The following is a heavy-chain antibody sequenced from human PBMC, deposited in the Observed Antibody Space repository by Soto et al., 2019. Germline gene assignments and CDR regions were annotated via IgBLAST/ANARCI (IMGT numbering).Heavy chain of an antibody. CDR3: AGGYDFFDY. CDR2: VFHSGST. V-gene: IGHV4-59*08. J-gene: IGHJ4*02. CDR1: GDSISGFY. D-gene: IGHD5-12*01. Sequence: SETLSLTCTVSGDSISGFYLSWIRQPPGKGLEWFGYVFHSGSTNYNPSLKSRVTISVDASKNQFSLKLSSVTAADTAVYYCAGGYDFFDYWGQGTLVTVSS.